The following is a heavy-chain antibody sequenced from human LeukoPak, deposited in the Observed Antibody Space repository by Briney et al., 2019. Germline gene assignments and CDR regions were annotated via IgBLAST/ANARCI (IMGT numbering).Heavy chain of an antibody. J-gene: IGHJ4*02. Sequence: GGSLRLSCAASGFTFSVSVMHWVRQAPGKGLEYVSVISSNGGSTSYANSVEGRFTISRDNSKNTLYLRMGSLRAEDMAVYYCARDLSGGGLDYWGQGTLVTVSS. CDR3: ARDLSGGGLDY. D-gene: IGHD3-10*01. CDR2: ISSNGGST. V-gene: IGHV3-64*01. CDR1: GFTFSVSV.